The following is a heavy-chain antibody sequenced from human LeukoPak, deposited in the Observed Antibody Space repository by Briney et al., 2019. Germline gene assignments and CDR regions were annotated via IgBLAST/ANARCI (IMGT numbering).Heavy chain of an antibody. CDR3: AKDYYGSGSYGYFDY. D-gene: IGHD3-10*01. J-gene: IGHJ4*02. CDR1: GXTFSSYG. V-gene: IGHV3-30*18. Sequence: TGGSLRLSCVASGXTFSSYGMHWVRQAPGKGLEWVAVISFDGSTKYYADSVKGRFTISRDNSKNTLYLQMNSLRAEDTAVYYCAKDYYGSGSYGYFDYWGQGTLVTVSS. CDR2: ISFDGSTK.